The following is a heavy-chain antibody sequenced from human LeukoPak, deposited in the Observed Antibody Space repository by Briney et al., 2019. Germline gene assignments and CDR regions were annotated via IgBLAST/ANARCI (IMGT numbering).Heavy chain of an antibody. CDR2: ISGSGGST. J-gene: IGHJ3*02. D-gene: IGHD3-22*01. V-gene: IGHV3-23*01. CDR1: GFTFSSYA. Sequence: GGSLRLSCAASGFTFSSYAMSWVRQAPGKGLEWVSAISGSGGSTYYADSVKGRFTISRDNSKNTLYLQMNSLRAEDTAVYYCAKGLRGYYDSSGYPDIWGQGTMVTVSS. CDR3: AKGLRGYYDSSGYPDI.